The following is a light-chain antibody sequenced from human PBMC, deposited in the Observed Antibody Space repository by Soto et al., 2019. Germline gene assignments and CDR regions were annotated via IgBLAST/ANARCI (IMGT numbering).Light chain of an antibody. J-gene: IGKJ2*01. V-gene: IGKV3-11*01. CDR1: QSVSSY. Sequence: EIVLTQSPATLSLSPGERATLSCRASQSVSSYLAWYQQKPGQTPRLLIHDASNRATGVPARFSGSISWTDFTLPISSLEPEDFAIYYCQQRNNWPPRYTFGQGTKLEIK. CDR3: QQRNNWPPRYT. CDR2: DAS.